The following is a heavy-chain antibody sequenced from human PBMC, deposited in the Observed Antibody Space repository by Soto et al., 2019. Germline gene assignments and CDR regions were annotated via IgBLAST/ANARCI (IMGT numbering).Heavy chain of an antibody. CDR2: IKSKTDGGTT. J-gene: IGHJ4*02. CDR1: GFTFSNAW. CDR3: TTAKQVEWLLFDY. V-gene: IGHV3-15*01. Sequence: GGSLRLSCAASGFTFSNAWMSWVRQAPGKGLEWVGRIKSKTDGGTTDYAAPVKGRFTISRDDSKNTLYLQMNSLKTEDSAVYYCTTAKQVEWLLFDYWGQGTLVTVSS. D-gene: IGHD3-3*01.